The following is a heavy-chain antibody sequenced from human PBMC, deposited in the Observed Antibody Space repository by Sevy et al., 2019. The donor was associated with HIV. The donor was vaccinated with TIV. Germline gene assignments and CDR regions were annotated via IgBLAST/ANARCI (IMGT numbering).Heavy chain of an antibody. CDR1: GGSISSGDYY. CDR3: ASSITIFGVVIANFDY. V-gene: IGHV4-30-4*01. CDR2: IYYSGST. Sequence: SETLSLTCTVSGGSISSGDYYWSWIRQPPGKGLEWIGYIYYSGSTYYNPSLKSRVTISVDTSKNQFSLKLSSVTAADTAVYCCASSITIFGVVIANFDYWGQGTLVTVSS. D-gene: IGHD3-3*01. J-gene: IGHJ4*02.